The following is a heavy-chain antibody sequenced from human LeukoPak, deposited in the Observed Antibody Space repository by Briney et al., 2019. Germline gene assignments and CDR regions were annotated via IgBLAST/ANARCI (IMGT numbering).Heavy chain of an antibody. CDR3: TTDWVEMATTYSFAY. Sequence: GGSLRLSCAASGFTFSSYAMSWVRQAPGKGLEWVSAISGSGGSTYYADSVKGRFTISRYNSKNTLYLQMNSLRAEDTAVYYCTTDWVEMATTYSFAYWGQGTLVTVSS. V-gene: IGHV3-23*01. CDR2: ISGSGGST. D-gene: IGHD5-24*01. CDR1: GFTFSSYA. J-gene: IGHJ4*02.